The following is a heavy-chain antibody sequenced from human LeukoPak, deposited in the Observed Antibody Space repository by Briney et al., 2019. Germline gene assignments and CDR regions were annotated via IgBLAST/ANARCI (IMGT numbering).Heavy chain of an antibody. J-gene: IGHJ2*01. V-gene: IGHV1-46*01. D-gene: IGHD1-26*01. CDR2: INPSGGST. CDR3: ARFLRYSGSSDSYWYFDL. CDR1: GYTFTGYY. Sequence: GASVKVSCKASGYTFTGYYMHWVRQAPGQGLEWMGIINPSGGSTSYAQKFQGRVTMTSDTSTSTVHMELSSLRSEDTAVYYCARFLRYSGSSDSYWYFDLWGRGTLVTVSS.